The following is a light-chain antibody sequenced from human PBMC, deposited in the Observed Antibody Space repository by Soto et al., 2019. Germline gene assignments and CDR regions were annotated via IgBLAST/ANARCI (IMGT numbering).Light chain of an antibody. CDR1: SSDVGGYNY. Sequence: QSALTQPASESGSPGQSITISCTGTSSDVGGYNYVSWYQQHPGKAPKLMIYEVSNRPSGVSNRFSGSKSGNTASLTISGLQAEGEADYYCSSYTSSSTYVFGTGTKLTVL. CDR3: SSYTSSSTYV. V-gene: IGLV2-14*01. J-gene: IGLJ1*01. CDR2: EVS.